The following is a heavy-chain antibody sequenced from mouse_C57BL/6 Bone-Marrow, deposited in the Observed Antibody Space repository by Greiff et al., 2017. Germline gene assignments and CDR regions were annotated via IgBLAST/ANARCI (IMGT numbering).Heavy chain of an antibody. V-gene: IGHV1-82*01. D-gene: IGHD2-4*01. CDR2: IYPGDGDT. CDR3: ERGGDDYGYFDV. CDR1: GYAFSSSW. J-gene: IGHJ1*03. Sequence: QVQLKESGPELVKPGASVKISCKASGYAFSSSWMNWVKQRPGKGLEWIGRIYPGDGDTNYTGKFKGKATLTADKSSSTAYMQLSSLTSEDSAVYFCERGGDDYGYFDVWGTGTTVTVSS.